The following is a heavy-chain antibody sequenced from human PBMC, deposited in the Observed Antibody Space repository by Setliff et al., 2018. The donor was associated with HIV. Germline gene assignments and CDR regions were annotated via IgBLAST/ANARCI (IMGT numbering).Heavy chain of an antibody. CDR1: GFSSNNYW. J-gene: IGHJ3*01. D-gene: IGHD3-10*01. Sequence: SCTDSGFSSNNYWMSWVRQAPGKGLEWAAHINQDGNVKYYVDSVKGRFTISRDNAKTSIYLQMDSLRVEDTAVYYCITDGGLNWGQGTMVTVSS. CDR3: ITDGGLN. CDR2: INQDGNVK. V-gene: IGHV3-7*03.